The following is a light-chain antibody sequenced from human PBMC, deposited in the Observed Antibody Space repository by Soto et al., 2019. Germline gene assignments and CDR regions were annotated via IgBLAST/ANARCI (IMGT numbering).Light chain of an antibody. V-gene: IGKV3-20*01. Sequence: EIVLTQSPGTLSLSPGERATLSCRASQSVSSTYFGWYQQKPGQAPRLLIYDASSRATGIPDRFSGSGSGTDFTLTISNLEPEDFAVYYWQHYDRSSFTFAVGTKVEIK. CDR3: QHYDRSSFT. J-gene: IGKJ4*01. CDR2: DAS. CDR1: QSVSSTY.